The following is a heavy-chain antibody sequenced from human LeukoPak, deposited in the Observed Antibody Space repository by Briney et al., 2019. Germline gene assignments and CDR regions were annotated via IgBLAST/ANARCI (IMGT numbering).Heavy chain of an antibody. CDR2: IKLDVSET. Sequence: GGSLRLSCAASGFTFSSHWMTWVRQAPGKGLEWVANIKLDVSETFYVDSVRGRFTISRDNTKNSLYLQMDSLRAEDTAVYYCARKGNVFDFWGQGTMVTVSS. J-gene: IGHJ3*01. CDR1: GFTFSSHW. V-gene: IGHV3-7*01. CDR3: ARKGNVFDF. D-gene: IGHD3-10*01.